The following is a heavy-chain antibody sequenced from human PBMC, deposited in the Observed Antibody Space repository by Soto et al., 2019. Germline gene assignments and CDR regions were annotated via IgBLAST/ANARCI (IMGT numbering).Heavy chain of an antibody. CDR1: GFTFSSYG. D-gene: IGHD2-21*02. CDR2: IWYDGSNK. V-gene: IGHV3-33*01. Sequence: QVQLVESGGGVVQPGRSLRLSCAASGFTFSSYGMQWVRQAPGKGLEWVAVIWYDGSNKYYADSVKGRFTISRDNSKNTLYLQMNSLRAEDTAVYYCARDRGDYSFDYWGQGTLVTVSS. J-gene: IGHJ4*02. CDR3: ARDRGDYSFDY.